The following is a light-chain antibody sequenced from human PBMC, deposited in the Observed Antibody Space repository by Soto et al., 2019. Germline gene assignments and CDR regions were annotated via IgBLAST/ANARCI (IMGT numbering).Light chain of an antibody. CDR3: QQSYSTPIT. CDR2: DVS. V-gene: IGKV1-5*01. J-gene: IGKJ5*01. Sequence: DIQMTQSPSTLSASVGDRVTITCRASQSIGSSLAWYQQKPGKAPNLLISDVSSLESGVPSRFSGSGSGTEFTLTISSLQPEDFATYYCQQSYSTPITFGQGTRLEIK. CDR1: QSIGSS.